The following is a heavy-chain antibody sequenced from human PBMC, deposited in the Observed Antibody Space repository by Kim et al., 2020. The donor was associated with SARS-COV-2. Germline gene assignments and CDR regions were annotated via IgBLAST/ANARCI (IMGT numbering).Heavy chain of an antibody. CDR1: GFTFSSYG. CDR2: IWYDGSNK. D-gene: IGHD3-3*01. Sequence: GGSLRLSCAASGFTFSSYGMHWVRQAPGKGLEWVAVIWYDGSNKYYADSVKGRFTISRDNSKNTLYLQMNSLRAEDTAVYYCARGISIYDFWSGYSTAEYFQHWGQGTLVTVSS. V-gene: IGHV3-33*08. J-gene: IGHJ1*01. CDR3: ARGISIYDFWSGYSTAEYFQH.